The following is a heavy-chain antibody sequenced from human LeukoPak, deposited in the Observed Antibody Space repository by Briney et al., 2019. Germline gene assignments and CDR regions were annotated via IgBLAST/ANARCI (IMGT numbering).Heavy chain of an antibody. CDR1: GFTVSSNY. Sequence: GGSLRLSCAASGFTVSSNYMSWVRQAPGKGLEWVSVIYSGGSTFYADSVKGRFTISRDNSKNTVYLQMNILRAEDTAVYYCAREGPSISSGWPGLFDYWGQGTLVIVSS. CDR2: IYSGGST. V-gene: IGHV3-66*01. CDR3: AREGPSISSGWPGLFDY. J-gene: IGHJ4*02. D-gene: IGHD6-19*01.